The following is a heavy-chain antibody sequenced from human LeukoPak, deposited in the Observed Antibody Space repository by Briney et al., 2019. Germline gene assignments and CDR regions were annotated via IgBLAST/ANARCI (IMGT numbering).Heavy chain of an antibody. J-gene: IGHJ6*04. Sequence: GESLKISCQTSGYTFTSHWIGWVRQPRGKGRAWMGIVYPGDSDTRYSPSFQGRAIIPADKYISTAYLQWSSLRASDNAMYYCARQRLRGFSYMDVWGKGTMVTVSS. V-gene: IGHV5-51*01. CDR3: ARQRLRGFSYMDV. CDR1: GYTFTSHW. CDR2: VYPGDSDT. D-gene: IGHD3-10*01.